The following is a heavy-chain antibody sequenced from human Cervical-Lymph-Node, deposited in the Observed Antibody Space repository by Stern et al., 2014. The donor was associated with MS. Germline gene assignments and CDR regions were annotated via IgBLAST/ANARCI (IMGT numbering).Heavy chain of an antibody. CDR3: ARLGYCTNGVCSDGYYGMDV. CDR1: GGSISSYY. D-gene: IGHD2-8*01. Sequence: HVQLVESGPGLVKPSETLSLTCTVSGGSISSYYWSWIRQPPGKGLEWIGYIYYSGSTNTTPPLKSRVSLSVDTSKTKFSLKLSSVTAADTAVYYCARLGYCTNGVCSDGYYGMDVWGPGTTVTVSS. J-gene: IGHJ6*02. CDR2: IYYSGST. V-gene: IGHV4-59*08.